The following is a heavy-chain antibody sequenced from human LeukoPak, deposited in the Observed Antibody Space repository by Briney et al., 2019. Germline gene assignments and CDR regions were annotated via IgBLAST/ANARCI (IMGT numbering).Heavy chain of an antibody. CDR3: ARGYSSSWQTLDY. V-gene: IGHV4-59*08. CDR1: GGSISSYY. CDR2: IYYSGST. J-gene: IGHJ4*02. D-gene: IGHD6-13*01. Sequence: SETLSLTCTVSGGSISSYYWSWIRQPPGKGREWIGYIYYSGSTNYNPSLKSRVTISVDTSKNQFSLKLSSVAAADTAVYYCARGYSSSWQTLDYWGQGTLVTVSS.